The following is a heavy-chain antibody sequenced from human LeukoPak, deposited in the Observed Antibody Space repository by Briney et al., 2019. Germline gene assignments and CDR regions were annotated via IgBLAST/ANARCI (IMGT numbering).Heavy chain of an antibody. CDR2: ISNSDGGR. CDR1: GFTFSSYA. J-gene: IGHJ4*02. Sequence: PGGSLRLSCAASGFTFSSYAMSWVRQAPGKGLEWVSAISNSDGGRYYADSAKGRFTISRDNSKNTLYLQMNSLRTEDTAVYYCAKDSSASFYCGGGACYSNYWGQGTLVTVSS. CDR3: AKDSSASFYCGGGACYSNY. D-gene: IGHD2-15*01. V-gene: IGHV3-23*01.